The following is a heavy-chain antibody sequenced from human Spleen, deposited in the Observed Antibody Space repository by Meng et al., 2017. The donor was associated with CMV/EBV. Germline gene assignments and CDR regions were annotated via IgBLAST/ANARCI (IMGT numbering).Heavy chain of an antibody. Sequence: VQIQKWGAGLLKPSETLSLTGAVYGGSFSGYYWSWIRQPPGKGLEWIGEINHSGSTNYNPSLKSRVTISVDTSKNQFSLKLSSVTAADTAVYYCARGGWFGEEGYFDYWGQGTLVTVSS. D-gene: IGHD3-10*01. J-gene: IGHJ4*02. CDR2: INHSGST. V-gene: IGHV4-34*01. CDR1: GGSFSGYY. CDR3: ARGGWFGEEGYFDY.